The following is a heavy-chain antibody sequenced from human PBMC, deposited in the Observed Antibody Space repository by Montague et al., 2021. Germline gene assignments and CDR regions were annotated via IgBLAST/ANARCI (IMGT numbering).Heavy chain of an antibody. CDR3: AGSGGYCRGGKCDTFDY. CDR1: GGSISSGGFY. Sequence: TLSLTCSVSGGSISSGGFYWSWIRQQPGKGPEWIGSIYDSGSTNSNPSLKSRLTLSSDTSKNQVSLRLTSVTAAATAEYYCAGSGGYCRGGKCDTFDYWGQGTPVTVSS. J-gene: IGHJ4*02. CDR2: IYDSGST. D-gene: IGHD2-15*01. V-gene: IGHV4-31*03.